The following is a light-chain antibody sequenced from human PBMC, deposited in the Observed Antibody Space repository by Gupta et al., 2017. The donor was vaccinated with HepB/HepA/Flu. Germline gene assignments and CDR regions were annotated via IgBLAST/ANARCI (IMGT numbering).Light chain of an antibody. CDR1: QSVSTY. CDR2: DAS. J-gene: IGKJ4*01. Sequence: EIVLTQSPATLSLSPGERATLSCRASQSVSTYLAWYQQKPGQAPRLLIYDASNRATGIPARFRGSGSGTDFTLTISSLEPEDFAVYYGQQRSNWPPLTFGGGTKVEIK. CDR3: QQRSNWPPLT. V-gene: IGKV3-11*01.